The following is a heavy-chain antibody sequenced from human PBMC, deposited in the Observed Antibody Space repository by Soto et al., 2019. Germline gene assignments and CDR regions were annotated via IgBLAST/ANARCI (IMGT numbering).Heavy chain of an antibody. CDR2: ISSSSSYI. Sequence: GESLKISCAASGFTFSSYSMNWVRQAPGKGLEWVSSISSSSSYIYYADSVKGRFTISRDNAKNSLYLQMNSLRAEDTAVYYCARGEDTYYYDSSGYYYDYWGQGTLVTVSS. CDR3: ARGEDTYYYDSSGYYYDY. CDR1: GFTFSSYS. V-gene: IGHV3-21*01. J-gene: IGHJ4*02. D-gene: IGHD3-22*01.